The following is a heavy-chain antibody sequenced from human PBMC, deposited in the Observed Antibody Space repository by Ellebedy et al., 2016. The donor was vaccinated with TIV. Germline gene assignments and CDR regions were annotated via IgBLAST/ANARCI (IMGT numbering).Heavy chain of an antibody. CDR1: GGSISSGGYY. D-gene: IGHD6-13*01. CDR3: AIAAAGTGPDY. J-gene: IGHJ4*02. Sequence: SETLSLTCTVSGGSISSGGYYWSWIRQHPGKGLEWIGYIYYSGSTNYNPSLKSRVTISVDTSKNQFSLKLSSVTAADTAVYYCAIAAAGTGPDYWGQGTLVTVSS. CDR2: IYYSGST. V-gene: IGHV4-61*08.